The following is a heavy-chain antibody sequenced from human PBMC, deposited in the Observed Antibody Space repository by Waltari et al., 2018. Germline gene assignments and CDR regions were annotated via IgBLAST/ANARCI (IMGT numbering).Heavy chain of an antibody. CDR1: GFTFRSHW. CDR2: VNTDGTRT. CDR3: ARDSLLGRYFDY. V-gene: IGHV3-74*03. D-gene: IGHD7-27*01. J-gene: IGHJ4*02. Sequence: EVQLMEAGGGLVQPGGSLRLSCAASGFTFRSHWMHWVRQVPGKGLVWVSRVNTDGTRTTYAGSVQGRFTISRDNAKNTLYLTMNTLRAEDTAVYYCARDSLLGRYFDYWGQGVLVTVSS.